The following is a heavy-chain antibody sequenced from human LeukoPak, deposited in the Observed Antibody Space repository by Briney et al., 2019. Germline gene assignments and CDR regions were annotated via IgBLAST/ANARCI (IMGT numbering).Heavy chain of an antibody. V-gene: IGHV1-69*13. J-gene: IGHJ4*02. Sequence: SVKVSCKASGGTFSSYAISWVRQAPGQGLEWMGGIIPIFGTANYAQKFQGRVTITADESTSTAYMELSSLRSEDTAVYYCARSYDYGDYGGCYWGQGTLVTVSS. D-gene: IGHD4-17*01. CDR3: ARSYDYGDYGGCY. CDR2: IIPIFGTA. CDR1: GGTFSSYA.